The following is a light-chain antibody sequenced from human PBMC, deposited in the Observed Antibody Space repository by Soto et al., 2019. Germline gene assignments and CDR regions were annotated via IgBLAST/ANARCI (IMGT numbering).Light chain of an antibody. Sequence: DIVMTQSPDSLAVSLCERATINFTSSQSVLYSSNNKNYLAWYQQKPGQPPKLLIYWASTRESGVPDRFSGSGSGTDFTLTISSLQAEDVAVYYCQQYYSTPHWTFGQGTKVDI. CDR2: WAS. V-gene: IGKV4-1*01. J-gene: IGKJ1*01. CDR3: QQYYSTPHWT. CDR1: QSVLYSSNNKNY.